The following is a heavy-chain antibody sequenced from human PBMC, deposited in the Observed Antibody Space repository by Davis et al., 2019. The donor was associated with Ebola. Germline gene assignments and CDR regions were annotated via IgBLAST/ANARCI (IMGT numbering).Heavy chain of an antibody. CDR2: ISTDGSTT. D-gene: IGHD6-19*01. Sequence: GESLKISCAASGSSFHTYTINWFRQAPGRGLEWLAVISTDGSTTFYAASVKGRFTISRDNSKNTLSLQMTRLDTEDTAVYYCAGAVAGTEDFQYWGQGTLVTVSS. J-gene: IGHJ4*02. V-gene: IGHV3-30*04. CDR3: AGAVAGTEDFQY. CDR1: GSSFHTYT.